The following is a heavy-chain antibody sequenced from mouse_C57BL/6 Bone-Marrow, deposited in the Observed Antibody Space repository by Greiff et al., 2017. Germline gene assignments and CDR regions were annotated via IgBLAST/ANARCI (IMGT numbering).Heavy chain of an antibody. CDR1: GYTFTSYW. J-gene: IGHJ3*01. CDR2: IYPGHSDT. CDR3: TGDYYGRIWFAY. V-gene: IGHV1-5*01. Sequence: EVQRVESGTVLARPGASVKMSCKTSGYTFTSYWMHWVKQRPGQGLEWIGAIYPGHSDTSYNQKFKGQAKLTAVTSASTAYMELSSLTNEDSAVYYCTGDYYGRIWFAYWGQGTLVTVSA. D-gene: IGHD1-1*01.